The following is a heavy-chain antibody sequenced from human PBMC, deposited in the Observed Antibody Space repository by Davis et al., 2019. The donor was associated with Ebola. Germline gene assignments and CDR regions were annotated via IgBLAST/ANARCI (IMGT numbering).Heavy chain of an antibody. V-gene: IGHV1-2*06. CDR3: ARGDYGEYYFDF. CDR2: IDGYTGVT. D-gene: IGHD4-17*01. J-gene: IGHJ4*02. Sequence: AASVKVSCKASGYTFTSYYMHWVRQAPGQGLEWLGRIDGYTGVTNYAQNFQGRVTVTRDTTISTAYLELGGLRSDDTALYYCARGDYGEYYFDFWGQGTLVTVSS. CDR1: GYTFTSYY.